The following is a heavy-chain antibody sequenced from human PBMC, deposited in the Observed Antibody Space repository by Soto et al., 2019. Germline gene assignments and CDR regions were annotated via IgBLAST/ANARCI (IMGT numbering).Heavy chain of an antibody. CDR2: ISAYNGNT. J-gene: IGHJ6*02. D-gene: IGHD4-17*01. Sequence: ASVKVSCKASGYTFTSYGISWVRQAPGQGLEWMGWISAYNGNTNYAQKLQGRVTMTTDTSTSTAYMELRSLRSDDTAVYYCARAPPYGDYGIVYYYYGMDVWGQGTTVTVSS. CDR3: ARAPPYGDYGIVYYYYGMDV. V-gene: IGHV1-18*01. CDR1: GYTFTSYG.